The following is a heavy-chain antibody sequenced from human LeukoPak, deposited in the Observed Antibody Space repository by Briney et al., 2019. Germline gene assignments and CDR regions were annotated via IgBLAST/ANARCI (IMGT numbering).Heavy chain of an antibody. J-gene: IGHJ5*02. CDR3: AKENYYDSRSNWFDP. D-gene: IGHD3-22*01. CDR1: GFTFSSYW. Sequence: GGSLRLSCAASGFTFSSYWMHWVRQAPGKGLVWVSRINSDGSSTSYADSVKGRFTISRDNAKNSLYLQMNSLRAEDTALYYCAKENYYDSRSNWFDPWGQGTLVTVSS. V-gene: IGHV3-74*01. CDR2: INSDGSST.